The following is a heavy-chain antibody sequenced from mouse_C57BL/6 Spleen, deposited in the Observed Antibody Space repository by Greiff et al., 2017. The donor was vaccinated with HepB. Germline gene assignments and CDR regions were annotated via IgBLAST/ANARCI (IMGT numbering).Heavy chain of an antibody. Sequence: EVNVVESGGGLVKPGGSLKLSCAASGFTFSSYAMSWVRQTPEKRLEWVATISDGGSYTYYPDNVKGRFTISRDNAKNNLYLQMSHLKSEDTAMYYCARDRRRYAMDYWGQGTSVTVSS. J-gene: IGHJ4*01. CDR2: ISDGGSYT. V-gene: IGHV5-4*01. CDR1: GFTFSSYA. CDR3: ARDRRRYAMDY.